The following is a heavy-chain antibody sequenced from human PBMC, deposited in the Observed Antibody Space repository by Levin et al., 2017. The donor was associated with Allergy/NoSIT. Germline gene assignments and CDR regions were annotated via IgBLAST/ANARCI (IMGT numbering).Heavy chain of an antibody. D-gene: IGHD2-2*01. J-gene: IGHJ4*02. CDR2: INHSGST. CDR3: ARGAPRRAGLGYCSSTSCYAYYFDY. V-gene: IGHV4-34*01. Sequence: SETLSLTCAVYGGSFSGYYWSWIRQPPGKGLEWIGEINHSGSTNYNPSLKSRVTISVDTSKNQFSLKLSSVTAADTAVYYCARGAPRRAGLGYCSSTSCYAYYFDYWGQGTLVTVSS. CDR1: GGSFSGYY.